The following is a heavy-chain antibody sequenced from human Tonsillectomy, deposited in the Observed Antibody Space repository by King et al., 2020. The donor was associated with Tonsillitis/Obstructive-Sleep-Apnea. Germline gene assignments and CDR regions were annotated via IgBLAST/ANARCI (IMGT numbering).Heavy chain of an antibody. V-gene: IGHV3-23*04. Sequence: VQLVESGGGLVQPGGSLRLSCAASGFTFSSYAMSWVRQAPGKGLEWVSAISGSGGSTYYADSVKGRFTISRDNSKNTLYLQMNSLRAEETAVYYCAKVELGYCSGGSCYDWFDPWGQGTLVTVSS. CDR2: ISGSGGST. CDR1: GFTFSSYA. J-gene: IGHJ5*02. CDR3: AKVELGYCSGGSCYDWFDP. D-gene: IGHD2-15*01.